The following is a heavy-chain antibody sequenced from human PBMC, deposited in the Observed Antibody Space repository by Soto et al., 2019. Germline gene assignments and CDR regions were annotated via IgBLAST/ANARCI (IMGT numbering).Heavy chain of an antibody. J-gene: IGHJ4*02. D-gene: IGHD2-15*01. CDR2: INPSGGST. CDR1: GYTFTSYY. V-gene: IGHV1-46*01. Sequence: ASVKVSCKASGYTFTSYYMHWVRQAPGQGLEWMGIINPSGGSTSYAQKFQGRVTMTRDTSTSTVCMELSSLRSEDTAVYYCARVGAPYCSGGSCYPPDYWGQGTLVTVSS. CDR3: ARVGAPYCSGGSCYPPDY.